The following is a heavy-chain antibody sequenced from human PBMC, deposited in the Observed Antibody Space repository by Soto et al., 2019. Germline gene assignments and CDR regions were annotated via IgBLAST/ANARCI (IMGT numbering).Heavy chain of an antibody. Sequence: PGGSLRLSCAASGFTFSGSAMHWVRQASGKGLEWVGRIRSKANSYATAYAASVKGRFTISRDDSKNTAYLQMNSPRPEDTAVYYCAKDKGVFNWATSYFDYWGQGALVTVSS. CDR3: AKDKGVFNWATSYFDY. V-gene: IGHV3-73*01. D-gene: IGHD1-1*01. CDR1: GFTFSGSA. CDR2: IRSKANSYAT. J-gene: IGHJ4*02.